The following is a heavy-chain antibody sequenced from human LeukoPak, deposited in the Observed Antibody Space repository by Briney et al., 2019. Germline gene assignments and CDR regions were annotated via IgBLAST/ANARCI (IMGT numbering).Heavy chain of an antibody. D-gene: IGHD3-10*01. CDR2: IHYSGST. CDR1: GGSISSGDYF. J-gene: IGHJ4*02. Sequence: SETLSLTCTVSGGSISSGDYFWSWMRQPPGKGLEWIGYIHYSGSTFYNPSLKSRVTISVDTSKNQFSLNLSSVTAADTAVYHCARDPGAYPYYFDYWGQGTLVTVSS. CDR3: ARDPGAYPYYFDY. V-gene: IGHV4-30-4*01.